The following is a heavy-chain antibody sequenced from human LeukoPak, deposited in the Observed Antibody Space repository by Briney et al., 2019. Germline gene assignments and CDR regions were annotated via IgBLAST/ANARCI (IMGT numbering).Heavy chain of an antibody. CDR1: GGTFSSYA. CDR2: IIPIFGIA. CDR3: ARAYSRGYSGYYYYGMDV. Sequence: SVKVSCKASGGTFSSYAISWVRQAPGQGLEWMGRIIPIFGIANYAQKFQGRVTITADKSTSTAYMELSSLRSEDTAVYYCARAYSRGYSGYYYYGMDVWGKGTTVTVSS. J-gene: IGHJ6*04. V-gene: IGHV1-69*04. D-gene: IGHD2-21*01.